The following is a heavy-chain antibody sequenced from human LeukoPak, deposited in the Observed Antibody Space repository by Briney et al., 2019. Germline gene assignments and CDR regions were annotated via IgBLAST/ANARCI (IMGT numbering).Heavy chain of an antibody. CDR3: ARGDTYYYDSSGVFDY. CDR1: GFTFSSYA. V-gene: IGHV3-64*01. J-gene: IGHJ4*02. CDR2: ISSNGGST. D-gene: IGHD3-22*01. Sequence: GGSLRLSCAASGFTFSSYAMHWVRQAPGKGLEYVSAISSNGGSTYYANSVKGRFTISRDNSKNTLYLQMGSLRAEDMAVYYCARGDTYYYDSSGVFDYWGQGTPVTVSS.